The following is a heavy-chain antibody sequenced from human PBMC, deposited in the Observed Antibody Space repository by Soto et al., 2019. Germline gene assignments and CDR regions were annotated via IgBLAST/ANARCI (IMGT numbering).Heavy chain of an antibody. J-gene: IGHJ4*02. V-gene: IGHV3-48*02. Sequence: GGSLRLSCGASGFTFSSYSMNWVRQAPGKGLGWVSYISLGSSTIYYADSVKGRFTISRDNGKSSLYLQMNSLRDEDTAVYYCARVSSSWFVFDYWGQGTLVTVSS. CDR2: ISLGSSTI. D-gene: IGHD6-19*01. CDR1: GFTFSSYS. CDR3: ARVSSSWFVFDY.